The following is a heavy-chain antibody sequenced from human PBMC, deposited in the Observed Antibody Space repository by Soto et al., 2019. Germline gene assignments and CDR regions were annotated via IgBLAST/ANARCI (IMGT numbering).Heavy chain of an antibody. J-gene: IGHJ4*02. Sequence: QLQLQESGSGLVKPSQTLSLTCAVSGGSISSGDYSWSWIRQPPGKGLEWIGYIYHSGRTFYNPSLKSRVTISVDRSENQFSLNLYSVTAADTAVYYCARRPIASPPDYWGQGTLVTVSS. D-gene: IGHD2-21*01. V-gene: IGHV4-30-2*01. CDR3: ARRPIASPPDY. CDR2: IYHSGRT. CDR1: GGSISSGDYS.